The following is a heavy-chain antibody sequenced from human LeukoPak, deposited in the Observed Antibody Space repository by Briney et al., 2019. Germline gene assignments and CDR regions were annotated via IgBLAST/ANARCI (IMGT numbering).Heavy chain of an antibody. J-gene: IGHJ4*02. CDR2: ISSDGSKT. CDR1: GSTFSSSA. Sequence: GGSLRLSCAASGSTFSSSAMHWVRRAPGKGLEWLAGISSDGSKTYYADSVKGRFSISRDNSKSTQSLQMSSLRVDDTAIYSCARKLVDWGQGNVVTVSS. CDR3: ARKLVD. D-gene: IGHD3-3*02. V-gene: IGHV3-30-3*01.